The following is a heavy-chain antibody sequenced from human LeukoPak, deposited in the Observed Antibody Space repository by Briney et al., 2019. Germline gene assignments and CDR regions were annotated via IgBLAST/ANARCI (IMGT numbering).Heavy chain of an antibody. CDR1: GYTFTSYG. V-gene: IGHV1-18*01. Sequence: ASVKVSCKASGYTFTSYGISWVRQAPGQGLEWMGWISAYNGNTNYAQKLQGRVTTTTDTSTSTAYMELRSLRSDDTAVYYCARVSYYSSSSHLDYWGQGTLVTVSS. D-gene: IGHD6-6*01. CDR2: ISAYNGNT. J-gene: IGHJ4*02. CDR3: ARVSYYSSSSHLDY.